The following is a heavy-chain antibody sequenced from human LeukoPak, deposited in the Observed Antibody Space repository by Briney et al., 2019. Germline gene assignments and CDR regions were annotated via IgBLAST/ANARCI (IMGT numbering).Heavy chain of an antibody. D-gene: IGHD6-13*01. CDR1: GYTFTGYY. V-gene: IGHV1-2*02. CDR3: ARERIAAAVWFDP. Sequence: ASVKLSCTASGYTFTGYYMHWVRQAPGQGLEWMGWINPNSGGTNYAQKFQGRVTMTRDTSISTAYMELSRLRSDDTAVYYCARERIAAAVWFDPWGQGTLVTVSS. CDR2: INPNSGGT. J-gene: IGHJ5*02.